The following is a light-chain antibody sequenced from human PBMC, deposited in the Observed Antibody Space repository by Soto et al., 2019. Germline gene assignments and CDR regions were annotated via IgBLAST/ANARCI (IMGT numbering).Light chain of an antibody. CDR2: DDT. CDR1: SSDVGGYNH. V-gene: IGLV2-14*03. Sequence: QSALTQPASVSGSPGQSITISCTGTSSDVGGYNHVSWYQQHPGKAPKLMIYDDTDRPSGVSNRFSGSKSGNTASLAISGLQAEDEADYYCNSYTSTNTLVFGGGTKLTVL. J-gene: IGLJ2*01. CDR3: NSYTSTNTLV.